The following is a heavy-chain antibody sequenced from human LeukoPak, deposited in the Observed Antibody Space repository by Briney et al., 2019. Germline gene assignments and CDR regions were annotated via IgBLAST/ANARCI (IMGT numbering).Heavy chain of an antibody. Sequence: PGGSLRLSCAPSGFTFDAYAMHWVRQAPGKGLEWVSTIADAGTYYADSVKGRFIISRDNSKNMLYLQLNSLRADDTAMYYCARNLGPFDVRGHGTMVTVSS. CDR1: GFTFDAYA. CDR2: IADAGT. V-gene: IGHV3-NL1*01. D-gene: IGHD3-16*01. CDR3: ARNLGPFDV. J-gene: IGHJ3*01.